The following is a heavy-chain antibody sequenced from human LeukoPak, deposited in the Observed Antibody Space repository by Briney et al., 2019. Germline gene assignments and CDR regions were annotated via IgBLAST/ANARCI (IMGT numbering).Heavy chain of an antibody. D-gene: IGHD3-22*01. Sequence: ASVKVSCKTSGYTFTGYYMHSVRRARGQGREWMGRSNPNSGGTNYAQKFQGRVTMTRDTSISTAYMELSRLRSDDTAVYYCARENPIVVVGSWGQGTLVTVSS. J-gene: IGHJ4*02. CDR1: GYTFTGYY. V-gene: IGHV1-2*06. CDR3: ARENPIVVVGS. CDR2: SNPNSGGT.